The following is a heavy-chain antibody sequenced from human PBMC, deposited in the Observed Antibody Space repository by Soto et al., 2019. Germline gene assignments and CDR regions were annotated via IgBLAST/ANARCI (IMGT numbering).Heavy chain of an antibody. V-gene: IGHV4-31*03. Sequence: SGALCPTCTVSGGPVSISASYWDYTRQRPGEVLERFGYIYQSGTPYYNPSLKSRVTMSVDQSKNQFYLRLNSVTAADTAVSYCAREGYCTTGLCFTVGWFDPWGEGTLVTVSS. CDR3: AREGYCTTGLCFTVGWFDP. CDR1: GGPVSISASY. D-gene: IGHD2-8*01. CDR2: IYQSGTP. J-gene: IGHJ5*02.